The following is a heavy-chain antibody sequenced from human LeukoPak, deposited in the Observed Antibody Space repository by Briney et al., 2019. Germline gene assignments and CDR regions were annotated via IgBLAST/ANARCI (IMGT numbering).Heavy chain of an antibody. CDR1: GYTLTELS. CDR2: FDPEDGET. J-gene: IGHJ4*02. Sequence: ASVKVSCKVSGYTLTELSMHWVRQAPGKGLEWMGGFDPEDGETIYAQKFQGRVTMTEDTSTDTAYMELSSLRSEDTAVYYCATGIDYYGSGSYEFDYWGQETLVTVSS. V-gene: IGHV1-24*01. D-gene: IGHD3-10*01. CDR3: ATGIDYYGSGSYEFDY.